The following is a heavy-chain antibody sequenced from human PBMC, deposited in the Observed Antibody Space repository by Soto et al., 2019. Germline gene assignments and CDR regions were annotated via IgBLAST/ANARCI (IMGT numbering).Heavy chain of an antibody. D-gene: IGHD2-2*01. Sequence: GESLKISCKGSGYSFTSYWIGWVRQMPGKGLEWMGIIYPGDSDTRYSPSFQGQVTISADKSISTAYLQWSSLKASDTAMYYCARLVPAASNYHYYYGMDVWGQGTTVTVSS. J-gene: IGHJ6*02. CDR2: IYPGDSDT. CDR3: ARLVPAASNYHYYYGMDV. V-gene: IGHV5-51*01. CDR1: GYSFTSYW.